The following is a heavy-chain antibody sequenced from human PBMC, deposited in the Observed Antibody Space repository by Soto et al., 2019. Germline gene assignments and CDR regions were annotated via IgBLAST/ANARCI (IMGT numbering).Heavy chain of an antibody. D-gene: IGHD3-22*01. J-gene: IGHJ4*02. Sequence: PSETLSLTCIVSGDAVTNNFWTWFRQSPGKGLEWIGLMHYSGITNYAPSLKSRVAMSADTSKNHFSLKLSSVTAADTAVYYCARGRDDSGARHLGHLFDSWGQGILVTVSS. CDR3: ARGRDDSGARHLGHLFDS. CDR2: MHYSGIT. CDR1: GDAVTNNF. V-gene: IGHV4-59*02.